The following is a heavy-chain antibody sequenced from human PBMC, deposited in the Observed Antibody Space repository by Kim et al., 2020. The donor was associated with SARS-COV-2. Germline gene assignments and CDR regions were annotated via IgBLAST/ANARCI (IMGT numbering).Heavy chain of an antibody. Sequence: SETLSLTCTVSGGSISSYYWSWIRQPPGKGLEWIGYIYYSGSTNYNPSLKSRVTISVDTSKNQFSLKLSSVTAADTAVYYCARVLPHLELRLINYYYYGMDVWGEGTTVTVSS. CDR1: GGSISSYY. CDR3: ARVLPHLELRLINYYYYGMDV. J-gene: IGHJ6*04. CDR2: IYYSGST. V-gene: IGHV4-59*13. D-gene: IGHD1-7*01.